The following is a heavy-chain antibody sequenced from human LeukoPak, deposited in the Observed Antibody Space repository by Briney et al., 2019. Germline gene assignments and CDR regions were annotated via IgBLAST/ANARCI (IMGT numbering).Heavy chain of an antibody. D-gene: IGHD3-22*01. Sequence: SSETLSLTCTVSGGSISSSSYYWGWIRQPPGKGLEWIGSTYYSGSTYYNPSLKSRVTISVDTSKNQFSLKLSSVTAADTAVYYCTRGSIAYYYMDVWGKGTTVTISS. J-gene: IGHJ6*03. CDR1: GGSISSSSYY. CDR3: TRGSIAYYYMDV. CDR2: TYYSGST. V-gene: IGHV4-39*07.